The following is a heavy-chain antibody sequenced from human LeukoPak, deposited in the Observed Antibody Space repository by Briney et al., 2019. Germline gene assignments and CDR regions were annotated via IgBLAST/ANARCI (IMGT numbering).Heavy chain of an antibody. CDR1: GFTFSSYS. J-gene: IGHJ3*02. V-gene: IGHV3-21*01. CDR2: ISSSSSYI. Sequence: GGSMRLSCAASGFTFSSYSMNWVRQAPGKGLEWVSSISSSSSYIYYADSVKGRFTISRDNAKNSLYLQMNSLRAEDTAVYYCASLSASFAFDIWGQGTMVTVSS. CDR3: ASLSASFAFDI. D-gene: IGHD3-16*02.